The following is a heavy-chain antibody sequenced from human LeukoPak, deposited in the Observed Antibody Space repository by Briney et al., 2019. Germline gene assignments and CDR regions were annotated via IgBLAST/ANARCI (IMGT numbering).Heavy chain of an antibody. CDR2: IYPGDSDT. J-gene: IGHJ4*02. CDR3: AKPMGRVNDYSNYYS. CDR1: GSTFTSYW. D-gene: IGHD4-11*01. Sequence: GAPLKISCKGSGSTFTSYWIGWGRQLHGKGLEWMGIIYPGDSDTRYSPSFQGQVTISADKSISTAYLQWSSLNASDTAMYYCAKPMGRVNDYSNYYSWGQETLVTLSS. V-gene: IGHV5-51*01.